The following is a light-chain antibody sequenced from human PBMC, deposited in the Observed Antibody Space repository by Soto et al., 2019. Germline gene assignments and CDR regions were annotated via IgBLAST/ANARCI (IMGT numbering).Light chain of an antibody. V-gene: IGLV2-14*01. CDR3: SSYTSSSTLV. CDR2: EVS. Sequence: QSALTQPASVSGSPGQSITISCTGTSSDVGGYNYVSWYQQHPGKAPKLMIYEVSNRPSGVSNRFSGYKSGNTASLTISGLQAEDEADYYCSSYTSSSTLVFGTGTKLTVL. J-gene: IGLJ1*01. CDR1: SSDVGGYNY.